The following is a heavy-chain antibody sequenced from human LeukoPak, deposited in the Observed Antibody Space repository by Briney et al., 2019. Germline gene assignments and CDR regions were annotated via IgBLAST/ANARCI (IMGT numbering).Heavy chain of an antibody. CDR1: GYSISSGYY. D-gene: IGHD3-3*01. CDR3: ARVREAAYCDFWSGYLFDY. CDR2: IYHSGST. J-gene: IGHJ4*02. V-gene: IGHV4-38-2*02. Sequence: PSETLSLTCTVSGYSISSGYYWGWIRQPPGKGLEWIGSIYHSGSTYYNPSLKSRVTISVDTSKNQFSLKLSSVTVADTAVYYCARVREAAYCDFWSGYLFDYWGQGTLVTVSS.